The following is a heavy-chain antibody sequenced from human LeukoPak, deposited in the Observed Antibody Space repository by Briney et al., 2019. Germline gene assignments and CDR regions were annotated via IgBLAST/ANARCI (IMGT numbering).Heavy chain of an antibody. CDR1: GFTLSDYY. J-gene: IGHJ4*02. CDR3: ARSFERYTFDY. V-gene: IGHV3-11*01. Sequence: GGSLRPSCAPAGFTLSDYYMSWIRQAPGKGLEWVSYISSSGSTIYYADSVKGRFTISRDNAKNSLYLQMNSRRAEDTAVYYCARSFERYTFDYWGQGTLVTVSS. D-gene: IGHD2-2*02. CDR2: ISSSGSTI.